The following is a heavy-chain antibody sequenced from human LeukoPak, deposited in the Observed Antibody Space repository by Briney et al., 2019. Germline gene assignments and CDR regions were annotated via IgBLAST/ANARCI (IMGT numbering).Heavy chain of an antibody. CDR1: GFTFTSSA. Sequence: GTSVKVSCKASGFTFTSSAVQWVRQARGQRLEWIGWIVVGSGNTNYAQKFQERVTITRDMSTSTAYMELSSLRSEDTAVYYCAAGECSSTSCYQPGYWGQGTLVTVSS. CDR3: AAGECSSTSCYQPGY. V-gene: IGHV1-58*01. J-gene: IGHJ4*02. CDR2: IVVGSGNT. D-gene: IGHD2-2*01.